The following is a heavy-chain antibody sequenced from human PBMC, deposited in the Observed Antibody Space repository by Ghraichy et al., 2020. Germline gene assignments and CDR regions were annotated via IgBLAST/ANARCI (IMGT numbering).Heavy chain of an antibody. CDR2: IYYSGLT. J-gene: IGHJ5*02. CDR3: VRHGLPRYFRNWFDP. CDR1: GESISRTNYY. Sequence: SETLSLTCTVSGESISRTNYYWGWIRQSPGKGLAWIGSIYYSGLTYYNPSLESRVTISVDPSNNQFSLKLTSVTAADTAKYYCVRHGLPRYFRNWFDPWGQGSLVTVSS. D-gene: IGHD3-9*01. V-gene: IGHV4-39*01.